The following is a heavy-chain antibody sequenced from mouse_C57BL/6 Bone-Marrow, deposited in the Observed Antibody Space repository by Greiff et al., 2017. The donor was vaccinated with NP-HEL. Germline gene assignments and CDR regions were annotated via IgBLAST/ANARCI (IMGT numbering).Heavy chain of an antibody. Sequence: EVKLVESGAGLVKPGGSLKLSCAASGFTFSSYAMSWVRQTPEKRLEWVAYISSGGGYINYTDTLKGRSTISRDNARNTLYLQMSSLKSEDTAMYYWTGEGLDWYFDVWGTGTTVTVSS. CDR3: TGEGLDWYFDV. CDR2: ISSGGGYI. J-gene: IGHJ1*03. V-gene: IGHV5-9-1*02. CDR1: GFTFSSYA.